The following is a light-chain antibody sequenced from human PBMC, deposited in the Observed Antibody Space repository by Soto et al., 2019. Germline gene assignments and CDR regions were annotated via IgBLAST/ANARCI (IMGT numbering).Light chain of an antibody. V-gene: IGKV3-11*01. CDR2: DAS. Sequence: EIVLTQSPATLSLSPGERATLSCRASQSVSSYLAWYQQKPGQAPRLLIYDASNRATGIPARFSGSGSGTDFSLNISSLEPEDFAVYYCQKRSNWPLTFGGGTKLEIK. CDR1: QSVSSY. CDR3: QKRSNWPLT. J-gene: IGKJ4*01.